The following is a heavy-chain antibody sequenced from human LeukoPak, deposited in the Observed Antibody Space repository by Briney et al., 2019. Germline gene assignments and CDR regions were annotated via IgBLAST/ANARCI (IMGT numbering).Heavy chain of an antibody. Sequence: PSETLSLTCTVSGGSISSYYWSWIRQPPGKGLEWIGYIYYSGSTNYNPSLKSRVTISVDTSKNQFSLKLSSVTAADTAVYYCARRSTSWDAFDIWGQGTMVTVSS. J-gene: IGHJ3*02. V-gene: IGHV4-59*08. D-gene: IGHD2-2*01. CDR1: GGSISSYY. CDR2: IYYSGST. CDR3: ARRSTSWDAFDI.